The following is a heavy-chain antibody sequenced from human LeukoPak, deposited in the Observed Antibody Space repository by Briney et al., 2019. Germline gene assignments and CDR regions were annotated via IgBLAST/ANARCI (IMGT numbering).Heavy chain of an antibody. CDR2: ISYDGSNK. V-gene: IGHV3-30-3*01. J-gene: IGHJ4*02. CDR1: GFTFSSYA. CDR3: AREKGFPGFGFYFDY. Sequence: PGGSLRLPCAASGFTFSSYAMHWVRQAPGKGLEWVAVISYDGSNKYYADSVKGRFTISRDNSKNTLYLQMNSLRAEDTAVYYCAREKGFPGFGFYFDYWGQGTLVTVSS. D-gene: IGHD3-16*01.